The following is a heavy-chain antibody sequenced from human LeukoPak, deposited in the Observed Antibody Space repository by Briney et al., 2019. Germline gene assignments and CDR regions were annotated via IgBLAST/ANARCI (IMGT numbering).Heavy chain of an antibody. Sequence: SVKVSCKASGYTFTTYDINWVRQATGQGLEWMGWMNPNSGNTGYTQKFQGRVTMTRNTSISTAYMGLSSLRSEDTAVYYCARGRGSGHKENWFDPWGQGTLVTVSS. CDR3: ARGRGSGHKENWFDP. V-gene: IGHV1-8*01. D-gene: IGHD6-19*01. CDR1: GYTFTTYD. CDR2: MNPNSGNT. J-gene: IGHJ5*02.